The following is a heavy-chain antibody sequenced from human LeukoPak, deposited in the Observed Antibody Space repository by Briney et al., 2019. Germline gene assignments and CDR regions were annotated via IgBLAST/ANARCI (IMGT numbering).Heavy chain of an antibody. CDR1: GFTVSSNY. CDR3: AKVSGGYSYGPFDY. V-gene: IGHV3-23*01. D-gene: IGHD5-18*01. CDR2: ISGSGGST. J-gene: IGHJ4*02. Sequence: PTGGSLRLSCAASGFTVSSNYMSWVRQAPGKGLEWVSAISGSGGSTYYADSVKGRFTISRDNSKNTLYLQMNSLKAEDTAVYYCAKVSGGYSYGPFDYWGQGTLVTVSS.